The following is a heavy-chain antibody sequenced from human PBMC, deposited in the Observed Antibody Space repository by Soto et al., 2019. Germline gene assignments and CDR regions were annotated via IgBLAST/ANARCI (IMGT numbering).Heavy chain of an antibody. CDR2: IYYSGNT. CDR1: GGSISSGYYY. D-gene: IGHD5-18*01. V-gene: IGHV4-30-4*01. CDR3: AIRGYSYGRYYSCGMDV. Sequence: KPSETLSLTCSVSGGSISSGYYYWSWIRQPPGKGLEWIGNIYYSGNTYYNPSLKSRLIISIDTSKNQFSLKVGSVTAADTAMYYCAIRGYSYGRYYSCGMDVWGQGTKVTVSS. J-gene: IGHJ6*02.